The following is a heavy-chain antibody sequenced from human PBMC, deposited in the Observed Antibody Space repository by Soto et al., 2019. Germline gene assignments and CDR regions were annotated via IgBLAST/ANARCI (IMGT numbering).Heavy chain of an antibody. CDR1: GGSISGYY. CDR3: ARGRNYYGMDV. CDR2: IYTSGST. Sequence: PSETLSLTCTVSGGSISGYYWNWIRQPAGKGLEWIGRIYTSGSTNYNPSLKSRVTMSVDTSKNQFSLKLSSVTAADTAVYYCARGRNYYGMDVWGQGTTVTVSS. J-gene: IGHJ6*02. V-gene: IGHV4-4*07.